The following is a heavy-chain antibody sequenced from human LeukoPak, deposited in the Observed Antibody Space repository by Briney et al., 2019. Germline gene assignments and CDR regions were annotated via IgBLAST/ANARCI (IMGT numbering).Heavy chain of an antibody. CDR2: INSDGSRT. D-gene: IGHD3-22*01. V-gene: IGHV3-74*01. J-gene: IGHJ4*02. Sequence: GGSLRLSCAASGFTFSSYWMYWVRQAPGKGLVWVSRINSDGSRTSYADSVKGRFTISRDNAKNTLYLQMNSLRADDTAVYYCAKDASYFDSSGYRGLDCWGQGTLVTVSS. CDR1: GFTFSSYW. CDR3: AKDASYFDSSGYRGLDC.